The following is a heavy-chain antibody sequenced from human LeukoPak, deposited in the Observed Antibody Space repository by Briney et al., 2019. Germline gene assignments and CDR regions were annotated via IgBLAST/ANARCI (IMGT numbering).Heavy chain of an antibody. V-gene: IGHV3-15*01. J-gene: IGHJ4*02. CDR2: IKSKTDGGTT. D-gene: IGHD4-17*01. CDR3: TTFYGGGTFDY. Sequence: GGSLRLSCAASGFTFSNAWMSWVRQAPGKGLEWVGRIKSKTDGGTTDYSAPVKGRFTISRDDSKNTLYLQINSLKTEDTAVYYCTTFYGGGTFDYWGQGTLVTVSS. CDR1: GFTFSNAW.